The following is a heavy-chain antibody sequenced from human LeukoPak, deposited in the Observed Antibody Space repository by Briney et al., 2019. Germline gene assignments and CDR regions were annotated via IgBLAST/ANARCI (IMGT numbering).Heavy chain of an antibody. CDR2: MNPKSGNT. J-gene: IGHJ4*02. CDR1: GYTFTSYD. V-gene: IGHV1-8*01. D-gene: IGHD1-7*01. Sequence: ASVKVSCKASGYTFTSYDINWVRQATGQGLECMGCMNPKSGNTGYAQKFQGRVTMTRNTSISTAYMELSSLRSEDTAVYYCARGGAGTTYCDYWGQGTLVTVSS. CDR3: ARGGAGTTYCDY.